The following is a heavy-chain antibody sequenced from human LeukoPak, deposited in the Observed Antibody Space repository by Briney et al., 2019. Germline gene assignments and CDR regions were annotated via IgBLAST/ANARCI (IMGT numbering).Heavy chain of an antibody. CDR2: INHGGST. D-gene: IGHD3-9*01. Sequence: SETLSLTCTVSGGSISSGSYYWNWIRQPPGKGLEWIGEINHGGSTNYNPSLKSRVTISVDTSQNQFSLRLSSVTAADTAVYYCARALEDYDILTGYYNLDYYYYMDVWGKGTTVTVSS. CDR1: GGSISSGSYY. J-gene: IGHJ6*03. CDR3: ARALEDYDILTGYYNLDYYYYMDV. V-gene: IGHV4-39*01.